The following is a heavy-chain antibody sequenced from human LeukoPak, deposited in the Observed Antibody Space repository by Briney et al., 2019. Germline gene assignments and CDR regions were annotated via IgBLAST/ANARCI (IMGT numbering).Heavy chain of an antibody. CDR3: AKDAYGSGNYYMDV. CDR1: GFTFDDYA. Sequence: GGSLRLSCAASGFTFDDYAIHWVRQAPGKGLEWVSGISWNSGSIGYADSVKGRFTISRDNAKNSLYLQMNSLRAEDAALYYCAKDAYGSGNYYMDVWGKGTTVTVSS. D-gene: IGHD3-10*01. CDR2: ISWNSGSI. J-gene: IGHJ6*03. V-gene: IGHV3-9*01.